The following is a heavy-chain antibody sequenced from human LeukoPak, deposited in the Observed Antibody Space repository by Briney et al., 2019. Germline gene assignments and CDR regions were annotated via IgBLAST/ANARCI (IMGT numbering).Heavy chain of an antibody. CDR3: AKGKDYSNYVAAFDY. CDR1: GFTFDDYA. Sequence: PGGSLRLSCAASGFTFDDYAMNWVRQAPGKGLEWVSGISGSGGSTYYADSVKGRFTISRDNSKNTLYLQMNSLRAEDTAVYYCAKGKDYSNYVAAFDYWGQGTLVTISS. V-gene: IGHV3-23*01. J-gene: IGHJ4*02. CDR2: ISGSGGST. D-gene: IGHD4-11*01.